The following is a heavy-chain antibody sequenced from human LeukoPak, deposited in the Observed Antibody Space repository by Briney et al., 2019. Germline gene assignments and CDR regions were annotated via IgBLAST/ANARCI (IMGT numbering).Heavy chain of an antibody. CDR2: IYYSGST. CDR3: ARVQYYDFWSPPGYYYGMDV. V-gene: IGHV4-59*01. D-gene: IGHD3-3*01. J-gene: IGHJ6*02. CDR1: GGSISSYY. Sequence: SETLSLTCTVSGGSISSYYWSWIRQPPGKGLEWIGYIYYSGSTNYNPSLKSRFTISVDTSKNQFSLKLSSVTAADTAVYYCARVQYYDFWSPPGYYYGMDVWGQGTTVTVSS.